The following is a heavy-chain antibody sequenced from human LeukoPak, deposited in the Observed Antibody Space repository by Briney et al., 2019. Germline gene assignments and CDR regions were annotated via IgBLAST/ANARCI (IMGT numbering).Heavy chain of an antibody. Sequence: ASVKVSCKASGYTFTSYGISWVRQAPGQGLEWMGWISAYNGNTNYAQKLQGRVTMTTDTSTSTAYMELRSLRSDDTAVYYCARELKQLVRNAFDIWGQGTMVTVSS. CDR3: ARELKQLVRNAFDI. D-gene: IGHD6-6*01. V-gene: IGHV1-18*01. CDR1: GYTFTSYG. J-gene: IGHJ3*02. CDR2: ISAYNGNT.